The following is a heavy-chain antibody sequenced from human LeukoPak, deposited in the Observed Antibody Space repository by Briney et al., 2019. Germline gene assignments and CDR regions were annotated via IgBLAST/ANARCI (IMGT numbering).Heavy chain of an antibody. D-gene: IGHD2-2*02. Sequence: GGSLRLSCAASGFTFSCHGMQWVCQAPGKGLEWVALIWYDGSKTNYVDSVKGRFTISRDNAKNSLYLQMNSLRAEDTAVYYCARPLDYCSSTSCYTVPLDYWGQGTLVTVSS. V-gene: IGHV3-33*01. CDR3: ARPLDYCSSTSCYTVPLDY. J-gene: IGHJ4*02. CDR2: IWYDGSKT. CDR1: GFTFSCHG.